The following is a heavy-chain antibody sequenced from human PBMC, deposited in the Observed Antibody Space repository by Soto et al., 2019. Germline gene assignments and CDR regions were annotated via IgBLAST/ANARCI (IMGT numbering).Heavy chain of an antibody. CDR2: INTYNGNT. CDR3: AMVDVYVTPSPQDV. V-gene: IGHV1-18*01. J-gene: IGHJ6*02. D-gene: IGHD3-16*01. Sequence: GASVKVSCKASGYTFTNYGISWVRQAPGQGLEWMGWINTYNGNTNHAQKLQGRVTMTTDTSTSTAYMELRSLRSNDTAIYYCAMVDVYVTPSPQDVWGQGTTVTVSS. CDR1: GYTFTNYG.